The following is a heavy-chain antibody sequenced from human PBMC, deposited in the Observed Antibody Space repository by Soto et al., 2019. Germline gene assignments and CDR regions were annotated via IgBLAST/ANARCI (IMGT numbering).Heavy chain of an antibody. CDR2: MNPNSGNT. D-gene: IGHD3-9*01. J-gene: IGHJ5*02. V-gene: IGHV1-8*01. CDR1: GYTFTSYD. Sequence: QVQLVQSGAEVKKPGASVKVSCKASGYTFTSYDINWVRQATGQGLEWMGWMNPNSGNTGYAQKFQGRVTMTRNTSISTAYMELSSLRSEDTAVYYCAGVTYYAILTGSDGWFDPWGQGTLVTVSS. CDR3: AGVTYYAILTGSDGWFDP.